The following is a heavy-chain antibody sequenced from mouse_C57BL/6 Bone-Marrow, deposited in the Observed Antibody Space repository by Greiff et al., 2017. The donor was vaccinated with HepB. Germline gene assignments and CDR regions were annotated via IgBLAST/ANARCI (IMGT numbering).Heavy chain of an antibody. Sequence: QVHVKQPGTELVKPGASVKLSCKASGYTFTSYWMHWVKQRPGQGLEWIGNINPSNGGTNYNEKFKSKATLTVDKSSSTAYMQLRSLTSVDSAVYYCARELGRTWFAYWGQGTLVTVSA. CDR2: INPSNGGT. V-gene: IGHV1-53*01. CDR1: GYTFTSYW. CDR3: ARELGRTWFAY. J-gene: IGHJ3*01. D-gene: IGHD4-1*01.